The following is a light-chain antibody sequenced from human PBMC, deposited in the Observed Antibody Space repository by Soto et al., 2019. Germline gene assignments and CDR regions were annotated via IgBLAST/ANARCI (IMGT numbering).Light chain of an antibody. CDR2: AAS. CDR3: QQYYSYPWT. J-gene: IGKJ1*01. V-gene: IGKV1-12*01. CDR1: QGISSW. Sequence: DIQMTQSPSSVSASVGERVTITCRASQGISSWLAWYQQKPGKAPKILIYAASTLQSGVPSRFSGSGSGTDFTLTISCLQSEDFATYYCQQYYSYPWTFGQGTKVDIK.